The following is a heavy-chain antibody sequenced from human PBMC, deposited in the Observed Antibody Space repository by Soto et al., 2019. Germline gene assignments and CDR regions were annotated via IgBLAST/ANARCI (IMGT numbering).Heavy chain of an antibody. CDR3: VRFGGAAAGPGDY. J-gene: IGHJ4*02. CDR1: EFTFSSYE. V-gene: IGHV3-48*03. D-gene: IGHD6-13*01. CDR2: ISTSGTTI. Sequence: GSLRLSCVASEFTFSSYEMNWVRQAPGKGLEWVSYISTSGTTIYYTDSVKGRFTISRDNAKKSLYLQMNSLRAEDTAVYYCVRFGGAAAGPGDYWGQGTLVTVSS.